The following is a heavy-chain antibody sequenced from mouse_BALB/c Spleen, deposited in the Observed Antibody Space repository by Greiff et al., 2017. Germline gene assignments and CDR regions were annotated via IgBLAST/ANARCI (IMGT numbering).Heavy chain of an antibody. CDR2: INPSSGYT. D-gene: IGHD2-1*01. V-gene: IGHV1-4*01. J-gene: IGHJ4*01. CDR1: GYTFTSYT. Sequence: QVQLQQSGAELARPGASVKMSCKASGYTFTSYTMHWVKPRPGQGLEWIGYINPSSGYTNYNQKFKDKATLTADKSSSTAYMQLSSLTSEDSAVYYCARVGNYGMDYWGQGTSVTVSS. CDR3: ARVGNYGMDY.